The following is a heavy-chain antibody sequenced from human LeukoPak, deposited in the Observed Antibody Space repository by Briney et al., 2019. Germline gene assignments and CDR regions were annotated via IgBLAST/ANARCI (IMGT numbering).Heavy chain of an antibody. V-gene: IGHV3-48*03. CDR3: ATLTVASSFDY. J-gene: IGHJ4*02. D-gene: IGHD6-19*01. Sequence: PGGSLRLPCAASGFAFSVYEMYWVRQAPGEGLEWVSYISSSGGTRYYADSVKGRFTISRDNAKNSLYLQMNSLRAEDTAVYYCATLTVASSFDYWGQGTLVTVSS. CDR1: GFAFSVYE. CDR2: ISSSGGTR.